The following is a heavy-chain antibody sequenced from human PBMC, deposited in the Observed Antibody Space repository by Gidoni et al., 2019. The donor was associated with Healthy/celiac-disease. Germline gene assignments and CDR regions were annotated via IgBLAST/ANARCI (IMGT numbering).Heavy chain of an antibody. CDR2: IYYSGST. Sequence: QVQLQESGPGLVKPSQTLSLTCTVSGVSISSGGYYWSWIRQHPGKGLEWIGYIYYSGSTYYNPSLKSRVTISVDTSKNQFSLKLSSVTAADTAVYYCAREYSSSWYVWFDPWGQGTLVTVSS. D-gene: IGHD6-13*01. V-gene: IGHV4-31*03. J-gene: IGHJ5*02. CDR1: GVSISSGGYY. CDR3: AREYSSSWYVWFDP.